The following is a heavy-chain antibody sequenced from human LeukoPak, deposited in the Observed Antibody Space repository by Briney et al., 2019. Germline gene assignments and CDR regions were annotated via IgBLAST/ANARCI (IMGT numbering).Heavy chain of an antibody. CDR2: ISSSSSTI. Sequence: GGSLRLSCAASGFTFSSYSMNWVRQAPGKGLEWVSYISSSSSTIYYADSVKGRFTISRDNAKNSLYLQMNSLRDEDTAVYYCARVLRWELLRIFDYWGQGTLVTVSS. V-gene: IGHV3-48*02. CDR3: ARVLRWELLRIFDY. J-gene: IGHJ4*02. D-gene: IGHD1-26*01. CDR1: GFTFSSYS.